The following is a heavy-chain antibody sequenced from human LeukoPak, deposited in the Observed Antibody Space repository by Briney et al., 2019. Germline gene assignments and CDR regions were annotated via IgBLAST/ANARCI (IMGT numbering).Heavy chain of an antibody. D-gene: IGHD3-10*01. CDR2: INPSGGST. CDR1: GYTFTSYY. CDR3: AKDLKYYYGSGDAFDI. Sequence: GASVKVSCKASGYTFTSYYMHWVRQAPGQGLEWMGIINPSGGSTSYAQKFQGRVTMTRDTSTSTVYMELSSLRSEDTAVYYCAKDLKYYYGSGDAFDIWGQGTMVTVSS. V-gene: IGHV1-46*01. J-gene: IGHJ3*02.